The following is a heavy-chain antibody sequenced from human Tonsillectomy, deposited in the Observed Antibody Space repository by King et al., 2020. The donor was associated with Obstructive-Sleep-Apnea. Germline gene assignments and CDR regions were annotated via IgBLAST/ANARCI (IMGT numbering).Heavy chain of an antibody. V-gene: IGHV7-4-1*02. Sequence: QLVQSGSELRKPGASVKVSCKASGYTFTNYALNWVRQAPGQGLEWMGWINTKNGNPTYGQDFTGRFVFSLDTSASTAYLQISSLKADDTAMYYCARAYYFFDTVVDGFDIWRQGTKVTVTS. CDR1: GYTFTNYA. CDR2: INTKNGNP. CDR3: ARAYYFFDTVVDGFDI. J-gene: IGHJ3*02. D-gene: IGHD3-22*01.